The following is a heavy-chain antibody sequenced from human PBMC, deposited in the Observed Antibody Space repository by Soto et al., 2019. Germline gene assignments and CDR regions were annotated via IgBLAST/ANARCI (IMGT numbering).Heavy chain of an antibody. V-gene: IGHV4-59*01. D-gene: IGHD2-15*01. CDR2: IYYSGST. CDR3: ARDCSGGSCYGAFDI. J-gene: IGHJ3*02. Sequence: QVQLQESGPGLVKPSETLSLTCTVSGGSISSYYWSWIRQPPGKGLEWIGYIYYSGSTNYNPSLKSRVTISVDTSKNQFSLKLSSVTAADTAVYYCARDCSGGSCYGAFDIWGQGTMVTVSS. CDR1: GGSISSYY.